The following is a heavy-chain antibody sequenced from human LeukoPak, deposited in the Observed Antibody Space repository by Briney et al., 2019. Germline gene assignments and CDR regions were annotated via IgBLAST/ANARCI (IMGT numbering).Heavy chain of an antibody. Sequence: SETLSLTCAVYGGSFSGYYWSWIRQPPGKGLEWIGEINHSGSTNYNPSLKSRVTISVDTSKNQFSLKLSSVTAADTAVYYCARGHRYCSSTSCYYYYYYMDVWGKGTTVTVSS. CDR1: GGSFSGYY. CDR2: INHSGST. V-gene: IGHV4-34*01. CDR3: ARGHRYCSSTSCYYYYYYMDV. D-gene: IGHD2-2*01. J-gene: IGHJ6*03.